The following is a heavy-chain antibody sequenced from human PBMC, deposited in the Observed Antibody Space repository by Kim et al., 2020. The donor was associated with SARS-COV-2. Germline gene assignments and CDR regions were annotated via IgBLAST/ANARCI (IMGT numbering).Heavy chain of an antibody. V-gene: IGHV4-39*01. D-gene: IGHD1-26*01. CDR3: ARGDEWELRSNYFDY. Sequence: SETLSLTCTVSGGSISSSSYYWGWIRQPPGKGLEWIGSIYYSGSTYYNPSLKSRVTISVDTSKNQFSLKLSSVTAADTAVYYCARGDEWELRSNYFDYWG. CDR1: GGSISSSSYY. J-gene: IGHJ4*01. CDR2: IYYSGST.